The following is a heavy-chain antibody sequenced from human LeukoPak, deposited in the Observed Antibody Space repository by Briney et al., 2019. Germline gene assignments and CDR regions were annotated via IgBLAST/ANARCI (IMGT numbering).Heavy chain of an antibody. D-gene: IGHD5-12*01. V-gene: IGHV4-34*01. J-gene: IGHJ4*02. CDR1: GGSFSGYY. Sequence: SETLSLTCAVYGGSFSGYYWSWIRQPPGKGLEWIGEINHSGSTNYNPSLKSRVTISVDTSKNQFSLKLSSVTAADTAVYYCARGRGYPYYFDYWGQGTLVTASS. CDR2: INHSGST. CDR3: ARGRGYPYYFDY.